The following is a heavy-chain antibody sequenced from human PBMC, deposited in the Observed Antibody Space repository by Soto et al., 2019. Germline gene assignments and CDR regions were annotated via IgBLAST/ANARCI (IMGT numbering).Heavy chain of an antibody. CDR1: VFTFISYW. J-gene: IGHJ5*02. V-gene: IGHV3-74*01. CDR2: INSDGSST. D-gene: IGHD3-3*01. Sequence: PGWSLRLSCASSVFTFISYWMQWVRQAPGKGLVWVSRINSDGSSTSYADSVKGRFTISRDNAKNTLYLQMNSLRAEDTAVYYCASLTMGVVKNWFDPWGQGTLVTVSS. CDR3: ASLTMGVVKNWFDP.